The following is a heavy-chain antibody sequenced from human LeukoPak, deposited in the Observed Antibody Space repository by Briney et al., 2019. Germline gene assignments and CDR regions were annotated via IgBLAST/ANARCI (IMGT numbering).Heavy chain of an antibody. CDR2: ISSSGSTI. CDR3: ARDLGYGSDY. D-gene: IGHD5-12*01. CDR1: GFTFSSYE. Sequence: PGGSLRLSCAASGFTFSSYEMNWVRQAPGKGLEWVSYISSSGSTIYYADSVKGRFTNSRDNAKNSLYLQMNSLRAEDTAVYYCARDLGYGSDYWGQGTLVTVSS. V-gene: IGHV3-48*03. J-gene: IGHJ4*02.